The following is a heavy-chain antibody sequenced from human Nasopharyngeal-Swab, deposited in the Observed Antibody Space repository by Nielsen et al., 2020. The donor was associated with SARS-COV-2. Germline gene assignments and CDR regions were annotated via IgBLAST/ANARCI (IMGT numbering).Heavy chain of an antibody. CDR2: ISSSGSTI. Sequence: GESLKISCAASGFTFSSYEMNWVRQAQGKGLEWVSYISSSGSTIYYADSVKGRFTISRDNAKNSLYLQMNSLRAEDTAVYYCARGWEYSSSSPNWFDPWGQGTLVTVSS. CDR3: ARGWEYSSSSPNWFDP. D-gene: IGHD6-6*01. J-gene: IGHJ5*02. CDR1: GFTFSSYE. V-gene: IGHV3-48*03.